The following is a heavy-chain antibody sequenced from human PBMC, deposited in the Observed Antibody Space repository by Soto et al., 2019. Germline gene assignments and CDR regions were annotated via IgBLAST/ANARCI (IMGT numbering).Heavy chain of an antibody. J-gene: IGHJ4*02. D-gene: IGHD2-15*01. CDR1: GYTFTSYY. Sequence: ASVKVSCKASGYTFTSYYMHWVRQAPGQGLEWMGIINPSGGSTSYAQEFQGRVTMTRDTSTSTVYMELSSLRSEDTAVYYCARADCSGGSCPVPFDYWGQGTLVTASS. CDR3: ARADCSGGSCPVPFDY. V-gene: IGHV1-46*03. CDR2: INPSGGST.